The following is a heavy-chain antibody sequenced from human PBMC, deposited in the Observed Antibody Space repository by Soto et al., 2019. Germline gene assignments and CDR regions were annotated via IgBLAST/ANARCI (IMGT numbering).Heavy chain of an antibody. J-gene: IGHJ6*02. Sequence: GGSLRLSCAASGFTFSSYAMSWVRQAPGKGLEWVSAISGGGGSTVYVDSVKGRFTISRDNAKNSVSLQMNSLRGEDAAVYYCARDPYNYGGYGYGMDVWGQGTTVTVSS. CDR1: GFTFSSYA. V-gene: IGHV3-23*01. CDR2: ISGGGGST. D-gene: IGHD5-12*01. CDR3: ARDPYNYGGYGYGMDV.